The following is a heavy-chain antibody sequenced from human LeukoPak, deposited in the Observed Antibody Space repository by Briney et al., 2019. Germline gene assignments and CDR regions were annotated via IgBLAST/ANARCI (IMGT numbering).Heavy chain of an antibody. V-gene: IGHV1-8*01. Sequence: GASVKVSCKASGYTFTSYDINWVPQATGQGLEWMGWMNPNSGNTGYAQKFQGRVTMTRNTSISTAYMELSSLRSEDTAVYYCAVAATPNYYSYYYMDVWGKGTTVTVSS. D-gene: IGHD2-15*01. CDR2: MNPNSGNT. J-gene: IGHJ6*03. CDR3: AVAATPNYYSYYYMDV. CDR1: GYTFTSYD.